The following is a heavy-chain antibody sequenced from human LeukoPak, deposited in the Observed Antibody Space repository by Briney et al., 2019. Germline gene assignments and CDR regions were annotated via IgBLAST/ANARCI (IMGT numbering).Heavy chain of an antibody. CDR3: AKDHGTGWHTDF. D-gene: IGHD2-8*02. J-gene: IGHJ4*02. CDR2: ISTDGSIR. CDR1: GFSFSNYG. Sequence: PGRSLRLSCAASGFSFSNYGMQWVRQAPGKGLEWVALISTDGSIRYYADSVQGRFTISRDNSENTLSLQMNSLRAEDTAGYFCAKDHGTGWHTDFWGQGILVTVSS. V-gene: IGHV3-30*18.